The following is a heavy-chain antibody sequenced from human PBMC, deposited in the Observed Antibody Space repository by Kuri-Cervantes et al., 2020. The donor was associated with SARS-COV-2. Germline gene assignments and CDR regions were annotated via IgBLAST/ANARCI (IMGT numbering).Heavy chain of an antibody. CDR2: INPNSGGT. Sequence: ASVKVSCKASGYTFTGYYMHWVRQAPGQGLEWMGWINPNSGGTNYAQTFQGRVTMTRDTSISAAYMELSRLRSDDTAVYYCARASNDFWSGNYFDYWGQGPLVTVSS. CDR1: GYTFTGYY. J-gene: IGHJ4*02. V-gene: IGHV1-2*02. D-gene: IGHD3-3*01. CDR3: ARASNDFWSGNYFDY.